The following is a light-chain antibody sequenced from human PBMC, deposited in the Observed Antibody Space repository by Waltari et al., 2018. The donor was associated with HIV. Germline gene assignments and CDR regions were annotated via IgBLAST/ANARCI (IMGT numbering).Light chain of an antibody. V-gene: IGLV1-44*01. Sequence: QSVLTQPPSASGTPGQRVTISCSGSSSNIGSKTVNWYQQLPGTAPKLLIYYNNQRPSGVPDRFSGSKSGTSASLAISGLQSEDEADYYCAAWDSSLNGPVFGTGTKVTVL. CDR3: AAWDSSLNGPV. J-gene: IGLJ1*01. CDR1: SSNIGSKT. CDR2: YNN.